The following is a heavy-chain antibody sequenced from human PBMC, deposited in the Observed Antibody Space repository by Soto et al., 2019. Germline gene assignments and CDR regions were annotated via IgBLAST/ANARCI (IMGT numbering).Heavy chain of an antibody. CDR1: GYTFTSYY. CDR2: INPSGGST. J-gene: IGHJ6*02. Sequence: AASVKVSCKASGYTFTSYYMHWVRQAPGQGLEWMGIINPSGGSTSYAQKFQGRVTMTRDTSTSTVYMELSSLRSEDTAVYYCAREMARWYSSSGAYYYYYGMDVWGQGTTVTVSS. V-gene: IGHV1-46*01. D-gene: IGHD6-6*01. CDR3: AREMARWYSSSGAYYYYYGMDV.